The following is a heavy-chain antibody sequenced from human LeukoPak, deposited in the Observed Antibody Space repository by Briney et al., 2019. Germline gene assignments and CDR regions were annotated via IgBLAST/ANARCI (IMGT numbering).Heavy chain of an antibody. Sequence: PGGSLRLSCAASGFTFSSYAMGWVRQAPGKGLGWVSAISGSGGSTYYADSVKGRFTISRDNSKNTLYLQMNSLRAEDTAVYYCATRFPGTQPVVDTAMVGGWKNPETNSRAIDYWGQGTLVTVSS. V-gene: IGHV3-23*01. CDR2: ISGSGGST. CDR3: ATRFPGTQPVVDTAMVGGWKNPETNSRAIDY. CDR1: GFTFSSYA. D-gene: IGHD5-18*01. J-gene: IGHJ4*02.